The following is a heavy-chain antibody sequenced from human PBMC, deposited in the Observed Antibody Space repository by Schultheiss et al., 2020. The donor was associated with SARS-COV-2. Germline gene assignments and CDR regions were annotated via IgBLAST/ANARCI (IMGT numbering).Heavy chain of an antibody. D-gene: IGHD2-15*01. CDR3: ARDLGYCSGGSCYDAFDI. CDR1: GYTFTSYG. V-gene: IGHV1-18*01. J-gene: IGHJ3*02. Sequence: ASVKVSCKASGYTFTSYGISWVRQAPGQGLEWMGWISAYNGNTNYAQKLQGRVTMTTDTSTSTAYMELRSLRSDDTAVYYCARDLGYCSGGSCYDAFDIWGHGTMVTVSS. CDR2: ISAYNGNT.